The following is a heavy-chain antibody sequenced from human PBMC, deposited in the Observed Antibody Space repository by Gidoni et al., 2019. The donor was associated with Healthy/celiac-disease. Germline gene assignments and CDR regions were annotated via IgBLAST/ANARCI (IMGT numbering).Heavy chain of an antibody. CDR2: IYSGGST. Sequence: EGQPVESGGGLIQPGGSLRPSCAASGFTVSSHHMSWVRQAPGKGLEWVSVIYSGGSTYYADSVKGRFTTSRDNSKNTLYLQINSLRAEDTAVYYCARGPTIASLNFDYWGQGTLVTVSS. J-gene: IGHJ4*02. D-gene: IGHD3-9*01. CDR1: GFTVSSHH. CDR3: ARGPTIASLNFDY. V-gene: IGHV3-53*01.